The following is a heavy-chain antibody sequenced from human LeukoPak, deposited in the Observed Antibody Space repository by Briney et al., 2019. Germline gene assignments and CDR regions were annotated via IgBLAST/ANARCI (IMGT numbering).Heavy chain of an antibody. CDR1: GYTFTGYY. D-gene: IGHD2-2*01. CDR3: ARDRLGDIVVVPAAYQGLWFDP. Sequence: SVKVSCKASGYTFTGYYMHWVRQAPGQGLEWMGGIIPIFGTANYAQKFQGRVTITTDESTSTAYMELSSLRSEDTAVYYCARDRLGDIVVVPAAYQGLWFDPXXXGXLVTVSS. V-gene: IGHV1-69*05. J-gene: IGHJ5*02. CDR2: IIPIFGTA.